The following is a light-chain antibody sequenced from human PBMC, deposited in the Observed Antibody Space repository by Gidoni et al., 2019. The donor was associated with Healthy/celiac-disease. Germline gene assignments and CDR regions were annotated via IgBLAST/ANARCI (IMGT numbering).Light chain of an antibody. Sequence: EVVLTQSPATLSLSPGEGATLSCRASQIIGKYLGWYQQKPGQAPRLRIYDASNRATGIPARFSGSGSVTDFTLTISSLEPEDFAVYYCQQRSSSLTFGGGTKVEIK. CDR1: QIIGKY. CDR2: DAS. V-gene: IGKV3-11*01. CDR3: QQRSSSLT. J-gene: IGKJ4*01.